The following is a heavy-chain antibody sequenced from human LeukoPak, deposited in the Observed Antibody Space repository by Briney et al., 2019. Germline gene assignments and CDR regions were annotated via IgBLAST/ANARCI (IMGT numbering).Heavy chain of an antibody. J-gene: IGHJ6*02. V-gene: IGHV3-30*18. D-gene: IGHD3-22*01. Sequence: GGSLRLSCAASGFTFSSYGMHWVRQAPGKGLEWVAVISCDGSNKYYADSVKGRFTISRDNSKNTRYLQMNSLRAEDTAVYYCAKDLYDSSGYSLHYYYYGMDVWGQGTTVTVSS. CDR3: AKDLYDSSGYSLHYYYYGMDV. CDR1: GFTFSSYG. CDR2: ISCDGSNK.